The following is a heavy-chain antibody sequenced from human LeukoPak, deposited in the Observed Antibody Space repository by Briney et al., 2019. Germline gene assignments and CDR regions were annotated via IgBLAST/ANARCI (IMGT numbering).Heavy chain of an antibody. CDR1: GGSISSYY. CDR2: IYYSGST. J-gene: IGHJ4*02. V-gene: IGHV4-59*01. CDR3: AAVKAVGFLNGIDY. D-gene: IGHD6-19*01. Sequence: PSETLSLTCTVSGGSISSYYWSWIRQPPGKGLEWIGYIYYSGSTNYNPSLKSRVTISVDTSKNQFSLKLSSVTAADTAVYYCAAVKAVGFLNGIDYWGQGTLVTVSS.